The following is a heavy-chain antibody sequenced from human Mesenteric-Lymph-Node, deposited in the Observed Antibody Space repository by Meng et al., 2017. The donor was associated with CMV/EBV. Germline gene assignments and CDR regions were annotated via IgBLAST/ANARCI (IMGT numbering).Heavy chain of an antibody. CDR2: ISGSGGST. CDR1: GFTFSSYA. V-gene: IGHV3-23*01. J-gene: IGHJ4*02. D-gene: IGHD3-22*01. Sequence: GESLKISCAASGFTFSSYAMSWVRQAPGKGLEWVSAISGSGGSTYYADSVKGRFTISRDNSKNTLYLQMNSLRAEDTAVYYCAKSNYYDSSGYYYPFDYWGQGTLVTVSS. CDR3: AKSNYYDSSGYYYPFDY.